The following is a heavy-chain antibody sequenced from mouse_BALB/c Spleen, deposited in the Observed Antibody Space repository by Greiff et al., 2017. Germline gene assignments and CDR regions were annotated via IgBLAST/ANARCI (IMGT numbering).Heavy chain of an antibody. V-gene: IGHV3-6*02. CDR2: ISYDGSN. Sequence: VQLQQSGPGLVKPSQSLSLTCSVTGYSITSGYYWNWIRQFPGNKLEWMGYISYDGSNNYNPSLKNRISITRDTSKNQFFLKLNSVTTEDTATYYCASPGDYDNYAMDYWGQGTSVTVSS. CDR3: ASPGDYDNYAMDY. J-gene: IGHJ4*01. CDR1: GYSITSGYY. D-gene: IGHD2-4*01.